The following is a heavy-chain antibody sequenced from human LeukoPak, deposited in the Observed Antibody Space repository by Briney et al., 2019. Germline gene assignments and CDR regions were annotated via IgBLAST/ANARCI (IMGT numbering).Heavy chain of an antibody. CDR1: GFTFSSYA. CDR2: ISYDGSNK. CDR3: AKDYGDYLATFDY. Sequence: GRSLRLSCAASGFTFSSYAMHWVHQAPGKGLEWVAVISYDGSNKYYADSVKGRFTISRDNSKNTLYLQMNSLRAEDTAVYYCAKDYGDYLATFDYWGQGTLVTVSS. V-gene: IGHV3-30*04. D-gene: IGHD4-17*01. J-gene: IGHJ4*02.